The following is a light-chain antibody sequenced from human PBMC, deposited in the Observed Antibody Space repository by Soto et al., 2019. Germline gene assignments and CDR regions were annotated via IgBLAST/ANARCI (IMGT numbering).Light chain of an antibody. Sequence: EIVLTQSPATLSLSPGERAILSCRASQSVGTYLAWYQQKPGQAPRLLIYDASNRATGIPARFGGSGSGTDFTLIISSLEPEDSAVYYCQHRYNWPYTFGQGTKLEIK. V-gene: IGKV3-11*01. CDR1: QSVGTY. J-gene: IGKJ2*01. CDR3: QHRYNWPYT. CDR2: DAS.